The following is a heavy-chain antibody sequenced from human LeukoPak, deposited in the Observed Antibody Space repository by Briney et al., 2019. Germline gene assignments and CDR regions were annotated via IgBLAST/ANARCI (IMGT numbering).Heavy chain of an antibody. CDR3: ARVPRSTTPPDY. Sequence: ASVKVSCKASGYTFTSYYMHWVRQAPGQGLEWMGIINPSGGSTSYAQKFQGRVTMTRDTSTSTVYMELSCLRSEDTAVYYCARVPRSTTPPDYWGQGTLVTVSS. CDR2: INPSGGST. CDR1: GYTFTSYY. J-gene: IGHJ4*02. D-gene: IGHD2-2*01. V-gene: IGHV1-46*01.